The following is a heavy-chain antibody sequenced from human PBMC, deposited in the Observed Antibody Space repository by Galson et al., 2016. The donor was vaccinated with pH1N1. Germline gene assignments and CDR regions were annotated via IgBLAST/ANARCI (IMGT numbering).Heavy chain of an antibody. CDR3: AKDGGIGGGFDS. CDR2: INPIFDTP. D-gene: IGHD3-16*01. CDR1: GGPFTTYA. J-gene: IGHJ5*01. V-gene: IGHV1-69*05. Sequence: SVKVSCKAAGGPFTTYAITWLRQAPGQGLEWMGGINPIFDTPNYAQKFQGRLTITTDESTGTAYMELGSLTSVDTAIYYCAKDGGIGGGFDSWGQGTLVTVSS.